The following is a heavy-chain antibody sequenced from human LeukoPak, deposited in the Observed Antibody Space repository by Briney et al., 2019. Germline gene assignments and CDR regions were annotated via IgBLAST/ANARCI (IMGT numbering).Heavy chain of an antibody. CDR1: GYTFTGYY. D-gene: IGHD2-2*01. CDR3: ARALVVPAARGPGGY. J-gene: IGHJ4*02. Sequence: ASVKVSCTASGYTFTGYYMHWVRHPPGQGLERTRWLNPTSGGTNYAEKLQGRVSMTRDTSISTAYMGLSRLRADDTAVYYCARALVVPAARGPGGYWGQGTLVTVSS. CDR2: LNPTSGGT. V-gene: IGHV1-2*02.